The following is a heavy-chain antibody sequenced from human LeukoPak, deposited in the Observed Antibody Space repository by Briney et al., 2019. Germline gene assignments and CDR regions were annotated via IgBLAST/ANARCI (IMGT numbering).Heavy chain of an antibody. CDR3: ARDLQYLLLMGEIDY. CDR2: VSYDGSNK. J-gene: IGHJ4*02. V-gene: IGHV3-30*03. D-gene: IGHD2-2*01. Sequence: PGGSLRLSCAASGFTFSSYGMHWVRQAPGKGLEWVAVVSYDGSNKYYADSVKGRFTISRDNSKNTLYLQMNSLRADDTAVYYCARDLQYLLLMGEIDYWGQGTLVTVTS. CDR1: GFTFSSYG.